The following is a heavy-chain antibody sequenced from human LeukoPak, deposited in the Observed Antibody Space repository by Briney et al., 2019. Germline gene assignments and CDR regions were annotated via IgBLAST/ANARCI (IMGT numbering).Heavy chain of an antibody. V-gene: IGHV5-51*01. CDR2: IYPGDSDA. J-gene: IGHJ5*02. D-gene: IGHD6-13*01. CDR3: ARRIAAAGTLNWFDP. Sequence: GESLKISCKGSGYSFTSYWIGWVRQMPGKGLEWMGIIYPGDSDARYSPSFQGQVTISADKSISTAYLQWGSLKASDTAMYHCARRIAAAGTLNWFDPWGQGTLVTVSS. CDR1: GYSFTSYW.